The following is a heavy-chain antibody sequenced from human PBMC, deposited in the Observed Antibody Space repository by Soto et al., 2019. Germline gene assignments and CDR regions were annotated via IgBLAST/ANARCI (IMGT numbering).Heavy chain of an antibody. CDR1: GFTFSSYA. Sequence: QVQLVESGGGVVQPGRSLRLSCAASGFTFSSYAMHWVRQAPGKGLEWVAVISYDGSNKYYADSVKGRFTISRDNSKNTLYLQMNSLRAEDTAVYYCARDPLSYYYGMDVWGQGTTVTVSS. V-gene: IGHV3-30-3*01. J-gene: IGHJ6*02. CDR3: ARDPLSYYYGMDV. CDR2: ISYDGSNK.